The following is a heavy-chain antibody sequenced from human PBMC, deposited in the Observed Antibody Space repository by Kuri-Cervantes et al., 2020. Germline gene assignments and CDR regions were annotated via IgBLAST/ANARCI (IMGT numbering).Heavy chain of an antibody. D-gene: IGHD2-15*01. CDR1: GFTFSDYY. J-gene: IGHJ6*02. Sequence: GESLKISCAASGFTFSDYYMSWIRQAPGKGLEWVSYISSSGSTIYYADSVKGRFTTSRDNAKNSLYLQMNSLRAEDTAVYYCAREPVIGYCSGGSCYGGMDVWGQGTTVTVSS. V-gene: IGHV3-11*01. CDR3: AREPVIGYCSGGSCYGGMDV. CDR2: ISSSGSTI.